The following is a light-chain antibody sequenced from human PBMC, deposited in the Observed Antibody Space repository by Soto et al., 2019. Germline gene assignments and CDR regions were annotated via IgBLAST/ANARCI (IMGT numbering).Light chain of an antibody. CDR1: QSVSSSY. CDR2: DAS. CDR3: QQYGSSPPWT. Sequence: EIVLTQSPGTLSLSPGERATLSCRASQSVSSSYLAWYQQKPGQAPRLLIYDASSRATGIPDRFSGSGSGTDFTLTISGLEPEDFAVYYCQQYGSSPPWTFGKGTKVEIK. V-gene: IGKV3-20*01. J-gene: IGKJ1*01.